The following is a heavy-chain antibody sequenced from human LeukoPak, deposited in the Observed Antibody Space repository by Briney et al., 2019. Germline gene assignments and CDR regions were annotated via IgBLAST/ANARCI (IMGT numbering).Heavy chain of an antibody. J-gene: IGHJ6*02. D-gene: IGHD4-17*01. Sequence: PTETLSLTCTVSGGSISSGGYYWSWIRQHPGKGLEWIGCIHYSGSTYYNPSLKSRGTISIDTSKSQFSLRLNSVTAADTAVYYCARDEVDYGERDSYYYGVDVWGQGTTVTVSS. V-gene: IGHV4-31*03. CDR3: ARDEVDYGERDSYYYGVDV. CDR2: IHYSGST. CDR1: GGSISSGGYY.